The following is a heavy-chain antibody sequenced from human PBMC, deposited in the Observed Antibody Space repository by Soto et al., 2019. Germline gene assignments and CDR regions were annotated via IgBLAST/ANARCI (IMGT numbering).Heavy chain of an antibody. CDR3: ARVGYYDSTQSGYWFDP. V-gene: IGHV4-30-2*01. CDR1: GGSISSGGYS. D-gene: IGHD3-22*01. J-gene: IGHJ5*02. CDR2: IYHRGST. Sequence: SETLSLTCAVSGGSISSGGYSWSWIRQPPGKGLEWIGYIYHRGSTYYNPSLKGRVTISVDRDKNQFSLKLSSVTAADTAVYYGARVGYYDSTQSGYWFDPWGQGTLVTVSS.